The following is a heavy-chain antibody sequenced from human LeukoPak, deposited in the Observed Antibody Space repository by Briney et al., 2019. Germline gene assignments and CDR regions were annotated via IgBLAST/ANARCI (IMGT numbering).Heavy chain of an antibody. CDR1: GFIFSSYG. J-gene: IGHJ4*02. D-gene: IGHD1-26*01. CDR2: VSDDGTRQ. Sequence: GGSLRLSCAASGFIFSSYGMYWVRQSPGKGLEWVAYVSDDGTRQYYADPVKGRLTISRDNSKNTLNLQMNSLRVEDTAVYYCARDITGSYSVDYWGQGTLVTVSS. CDR3: ARDITGSYSVDY. V-gene: IGHV3-30*03.